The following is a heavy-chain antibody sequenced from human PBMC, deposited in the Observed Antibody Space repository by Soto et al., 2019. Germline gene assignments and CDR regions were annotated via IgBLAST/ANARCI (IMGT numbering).Heavy chain of an antibody. V-gene: IGHV3-23*01. CDR1: GFTFSSYA. CDR3: ANPPVDYGDYIGPYYFDY. D-gene: IGHD4-17*01. CDR2: ISGSGGST. J-gene: IGHJ4*02. Sequence: GGSLRLSCAASGFTFSSYAMSWVRQAPGKGLEWVSAISGSGGSTYYADSVKGRFTISRDNSKNTLYLQMNSLRAEDTAVYYCANPPVDYGDYIGPYYFDYWGQGTLVTVSS.